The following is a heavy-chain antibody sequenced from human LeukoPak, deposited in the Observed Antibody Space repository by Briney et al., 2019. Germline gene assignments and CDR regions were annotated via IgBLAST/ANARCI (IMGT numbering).Heavy chain of an antibody. CDR2: FDPEDGET. J-gene: IGHJ4*02. V-gene: IGHV1-24*01. CDR1: GYTLTELS. CDR3: ATVGGLYSGYDY. D-gene: IGHD5-12*01. Sequence: ASVKVSCKVSGYTLTELSMHWVRQAPGKGLEWMGGFDPEDGETIYAQKFQGRVTMTEDTSTDTAYMELSSLRSGDTAVYYCATVGGLYSGYDYWGQGTLVTVSS.